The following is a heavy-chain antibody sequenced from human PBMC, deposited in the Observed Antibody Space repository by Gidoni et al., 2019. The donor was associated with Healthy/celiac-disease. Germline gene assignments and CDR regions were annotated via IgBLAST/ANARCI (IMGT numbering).Heavy chain of an antibody. V-gene: IGHV3-49*03. D-gene: IGHD6-13*01. CDR2: IRSKAYGGTT. Sequence: EVQLVESGGGLVQPGRSLSLSCTASGVTFGDYAMSWFRQAPGKGREWVGCIRSKAYGGTTEYAASVKGRFTISRDDSKSIAYLQRNSLKTEDTAVYYCTRDLWGAAAGWDYWGQGTLVTVSS. CDR3: TRDLWGAAAGWDY. CDR1: GVTFGDYA. J-gene: IGHJ4*02.